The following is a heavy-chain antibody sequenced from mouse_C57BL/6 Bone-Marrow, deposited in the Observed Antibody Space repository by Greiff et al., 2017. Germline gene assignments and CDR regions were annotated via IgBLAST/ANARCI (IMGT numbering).Heavy chain of an antibody. J-gene: IGHJ4*01. CDR2: IDPSDSET. V-gene: IGHV1-52*01. CDR3: ARFGTTVVATDYAMDY. D-gene: IGHD1-1*01. CDR1: GYTFTSYW. Sequence: QVQLQQPGAELVRPGSSVKLSCKASGYTFTSYWMHWVKQRPIQGLEWIGNIDPSDSETHYNQKFKDKATLTVDKSSSTAYMQLSSLTSEDSAVYNCARFGTTVVATDYAMDYWGQGTSVTVSS.